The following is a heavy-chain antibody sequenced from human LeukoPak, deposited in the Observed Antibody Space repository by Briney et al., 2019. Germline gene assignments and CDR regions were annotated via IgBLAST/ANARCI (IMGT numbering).Heavy chain of an antibody. CDR3: ARHNSLMCGYSYGPNDY. CDR2: IYPGDSDT. Sequence: GESLKISCKGSGYSFTSYWIGWVRQMPGKGLEWMGIIYPGDSDTRYSPSFQGQVTISADKSISTAYLQWSSLKASDTAMYYCARHNSLMCGYSYGPNDYWGQGTLVTVSS. D-gene: IGHD5-18*01. V-gene: IGHV5-51*01. CDR1: GYSFTSYW. J-gene: IGHJ4*02.